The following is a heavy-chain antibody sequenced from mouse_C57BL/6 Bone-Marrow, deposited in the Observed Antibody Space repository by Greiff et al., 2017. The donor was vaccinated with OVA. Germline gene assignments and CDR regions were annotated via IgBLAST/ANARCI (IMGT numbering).Heavy chain of an antibody. J-gene: IGHJ3*01. CDR1: GYTFTSYT. Sequence: QVQLKQSGAELARPGASVKMSCKASGYTFTSYTMHWVKPRPGQGLEWIGYINPSSGYTKSNQTFKDKATLTADKSSSTAYMQLSSLTSEDSAVYYCARMGSYDYDDGFADWGQGTLVTVSA. CDR3: ARMGSYDYDDGFAD. V-gene: IGHV1-4*01. CDR2: INPSSGYT. D-gene: IGHD2-4*01.